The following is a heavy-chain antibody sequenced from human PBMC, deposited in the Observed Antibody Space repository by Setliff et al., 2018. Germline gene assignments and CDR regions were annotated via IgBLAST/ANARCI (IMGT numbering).Heavy chain of an antibody. D-gene: IGHD1-26*01. J-gene: IGHJ4*02. CDR2: ISAYNGNT. CDR1: GGTFSSYG. Sequence: ASVKVSCKASGGTFSSYGISWVRQAPGQGLEWMGWISAYNGNTNYAQKLQGRVTMTTDTSTSTAYMELSSLTSEDTAIYYCARGDVYSGSYYHFDYWGQGTLVTVSS. CDR3: ARGDVYSGSYYHFDY. V-gene: IGHV1-18*01.